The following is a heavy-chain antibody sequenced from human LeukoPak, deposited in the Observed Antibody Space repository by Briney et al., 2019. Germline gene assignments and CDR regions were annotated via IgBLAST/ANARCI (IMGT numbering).Heavy chain of an antibody. CDR2: IYYSGST. CDR1: GGSISACY. Sequence: PSETLSLTCNVSGGSISACYWSWIRQPPGKGLEYMGYIYYSGSTDYNPSFKSRITISVDTSKNQFSLKLSSVTAADTAVYYCARHYYDTSGYYYFDYWGQGTLVTVSS. CDR3: ARHYYDTSGYYYFDY. D-gene: IGHD3-22*01. V-gene: IGHV4-59*08. J-gene: IGHJ4*02.